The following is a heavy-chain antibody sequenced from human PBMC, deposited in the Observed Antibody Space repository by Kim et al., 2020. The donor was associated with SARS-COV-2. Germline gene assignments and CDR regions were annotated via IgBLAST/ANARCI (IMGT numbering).Heavy chain of an antibody. CDR1: GGSISSSSYY. CDR3: ARSGEPHEAAPDGIAAAGTGPKARPPNGPGSWFDP. V-gene: IGHV4-39*01. CDR2: IYYSGST. Sequence: SETLSLTCTVSGGSISSSSYYWGWIRQPPGKGLEWIGSIYYSGSTYYNPSLKSRVTISVDTSKNQFSLKLSSVTAADTAVYYCARSGEPHEAAPDGIAAAGTGPKARPPNGPGSWFDPWGQGTLVTVSS. J-gene: IGHJ5*02. D-gene: IGHD6-13*01.